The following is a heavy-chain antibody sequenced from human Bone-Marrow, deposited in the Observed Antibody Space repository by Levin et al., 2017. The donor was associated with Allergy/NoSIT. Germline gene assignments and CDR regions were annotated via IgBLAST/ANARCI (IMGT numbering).Heavy chain of an antibody. Sequence: GGSLRLSCAASGFIFSNHAMSWVRQAPGKGLEWVSTISGSGGNTYHADSVRGRLTISRDNSKNILYLQMNSLGVEDTAVYYCAKDRQWLRGGGMDVWGPGTTVTVSS. J-gene: IGHJ6*02. D-gene: IGHD6-19*01. CDR1: GFIFSNHA. CDR3: AKDRQWLRGGGMDV. CDR2: ISGSGGNT. V-gene: IGHV3-23*01.